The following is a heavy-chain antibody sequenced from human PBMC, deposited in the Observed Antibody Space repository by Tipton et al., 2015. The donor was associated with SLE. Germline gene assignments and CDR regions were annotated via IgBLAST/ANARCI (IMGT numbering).Heavy chain of an antibody. CDR2: IYHSGIT. J-gene: IGHJ3*02. V-gene: IGHV4-38-2*01. Sequence: PGLVKPSETLSLTCGVSGYSINSGFYWGWIRQPPGKGLEWIGSIYHSGITYYNPSLKSRVTISLDTSKNQFSLNLRSVTAADTALYYCARGQDLIEVAEGGAFDIWGQGTMVSASS. CDR3: ARGQDLIEVAEGGAFDI. D-gene: IGHD6-19*01. CDR1: GYSINSGFY.